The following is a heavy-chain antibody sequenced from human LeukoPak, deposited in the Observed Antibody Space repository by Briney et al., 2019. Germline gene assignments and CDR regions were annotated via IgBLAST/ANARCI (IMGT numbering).Heavy chain of an antibody. J-gene: IGHJ4*02. D-gene: IGHD4-17*01. CDR1: GGSISSSNW. CDR2: IYLRGNT. CDR3: ARGTITTVTDS. V-gene: IGHV4-4*02. Sequence: SGTLSLTCAISGGSISSSNWWTWIRQPPGKGLEWVGEIYLRGNTNYNPSLESRVTISVDESKTQLSLRLESVTAADTAVYYCARGTITTVTDSWGPGTLVTVSS.